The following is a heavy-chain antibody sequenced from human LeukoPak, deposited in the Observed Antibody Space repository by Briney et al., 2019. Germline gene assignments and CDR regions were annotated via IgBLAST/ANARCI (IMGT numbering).Heavy chain of an antibody. CDR2: IYYSGST. V-gene: IGHV4-59*01. J-gene: IGHJ3*02. CDR3: AREGPDAFDI. Sequence: SETLSLTCTVSGGSITNYYWSWIRQPPGKGLEWIAYIYYSGSTNYNPSLKSRVTISVDTSKNQFSLKLSSVTAADTAVYYCAREGPDAFDIWGQGTMVTVSS. CDR1: GGSITNYY.